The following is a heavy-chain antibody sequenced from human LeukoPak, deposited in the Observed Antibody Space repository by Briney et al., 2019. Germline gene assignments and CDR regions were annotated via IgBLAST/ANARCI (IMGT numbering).Heavy chain of an antibody. CDR1: GGSISSYY. D-gene: IGHD6-19*01. V-gene: IGHV4-59*08. CDR3: ARSIVVAGTLGY. J-gene: IGHJ4*02. Sequence: SSETLSLTCTVSGGSISSYYWSWIRQPPGKGLEWIGYIYYSGSTNYNPSLKSRVTISVDTSKNQFSLKLSSVTAADTAVYYCARSIVVAGTLGYWGQGTLVTVSS. CDR2: IYYSGST.